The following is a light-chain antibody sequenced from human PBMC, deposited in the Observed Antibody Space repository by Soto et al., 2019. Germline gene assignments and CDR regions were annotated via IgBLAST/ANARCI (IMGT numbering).Light chain of an antibody. Sequence: DIQMTQSPSSLSTSVGDRVTITCRASQSISNFLSWYQQKPGEAPKLLIYAASSLQSGVPSRLSGSGSATDFTLTISGLQPVDFPTYYSQQTYSIPLTFGGGTKVEIK. J-gene: IGKJ4*01. CDR3: QQTYSIPLT. V-gene: IGKV1-39*01. CDR1: QSISNF. CDR2: AAS.